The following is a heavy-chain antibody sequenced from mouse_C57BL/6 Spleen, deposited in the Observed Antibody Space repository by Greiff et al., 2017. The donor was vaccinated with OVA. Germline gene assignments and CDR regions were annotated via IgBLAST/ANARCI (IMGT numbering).Heavy chain of an antibody. CDR2: IDPSDCYT. J-gene: IGHJ4*01. CDR3: ATAVVYDSYYDYAMDY. D-gene: IGHD2-3*01. Sequence: QVQLQQSGAELVKPGASVKLSCKASGYTFTGYWMQWVNQRPGQGLEWIGEIDPSDCYTNYTLKFKGKATLTADTSSSTAYLQLSSLTSEDPAVYYCATAVVYDSYYDYAMDYWGQGTSVTVSS. V-gene: IGHV1-50*01. CDR1: GYTFTGYW.